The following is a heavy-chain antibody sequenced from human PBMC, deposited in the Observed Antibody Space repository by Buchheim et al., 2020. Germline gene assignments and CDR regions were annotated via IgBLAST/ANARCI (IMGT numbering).Heavy chain of an antibody. CDR1: GDSISSGDYY. CDR2: IYFSGST. D-gene: IGHD5-18*01. CDR3: ARARRSGIQLWFFDF. V-gene: IGHV4-30-4*01. Sequence: QVQLQESGPGLVKPSQTLSLTCTVSGDSISSGDYYWSWIRQPPGKGLEWIGYIYFSGSTYYNPSLKSRVIILLDTSKNQFSLELSSVTAADTAVYYCARARRSGIQLWFFDFWGQGTL. J-gene: IGHJ4*02.